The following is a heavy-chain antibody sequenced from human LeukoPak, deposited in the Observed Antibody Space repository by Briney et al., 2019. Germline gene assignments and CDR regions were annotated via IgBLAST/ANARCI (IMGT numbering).Heavy chain of an antibody. V-gene: IGHV3-15*01. CDR2: IKSKTDGGTT. J-gene: IGHJ6*03. D-gene: IGHD1-20*01. Sequence: VGSLRLSCAASGFTFSNAWMNWVRQAPGKGLEWVGLIKSKTDGGTTDYAAPVKGRFTISRDDSKNTLYLQVNSLKTEDTAVYYCTTETLTGYYYYMDVWGKGTTVTVSS. CDR3: TTETLTGYYYYMDV. CDR1: GFTFSNAW.